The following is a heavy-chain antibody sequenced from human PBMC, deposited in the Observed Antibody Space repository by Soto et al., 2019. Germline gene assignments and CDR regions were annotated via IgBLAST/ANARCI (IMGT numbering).Heavy chain of an antibody. CDR3: ASRGLAAAGYYYYYYGMDV. Sequence: QVQLVQSGAEVKKPGSSVKVSCKASGGTFSSYAISWVRQAPGQGLEWMGGIIPIFGTANYAQKFQGRVTITADESTSTAYMELSSLRSEDTDVYYCASRGLAAAGYYYYYYGMDVWGQGTTVTVSS. CDR2: IIPIFGTA. D-gene: IGHD6-13*01. CDR1: GGTFSSYA. V-gene: IGHV1-69*12. J-gene: IGHJ6*02.